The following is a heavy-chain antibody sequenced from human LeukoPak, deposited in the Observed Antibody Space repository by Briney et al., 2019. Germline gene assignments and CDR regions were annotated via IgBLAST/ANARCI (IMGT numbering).Heavy chain of an antibody. CDR1: GFTFDDYA. CDR3: AKGLGYCSGGSCYPDY. CDR2: ISWNSGSI. D-gene: IGHD2-15*01. Sequence: GRSLRLSWAASGFTFDDYAMHWVRQAPGKGLEWVSGISWNSGSIGYADSVKGRFTISRDNAKNSLYLQMNSLRAEDTALYYCAKGLGYCSGGSCYPDYWGQGTLVTVSS. V-gene: IGHV3-9*01. J-gene: IGHJ4*02.